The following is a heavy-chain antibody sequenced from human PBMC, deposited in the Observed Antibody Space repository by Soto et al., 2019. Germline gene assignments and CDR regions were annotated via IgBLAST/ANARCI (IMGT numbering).Heavy chain of an antibody. CDR1: GGCISSRSFY. CDR2: IYYSGST. J-gene: IGHJ6*02. Sequence: PSETLSLTCTVSGGCISSRSFYWAWIRQPPGKGLEWIGSIYYSGSTYYNPSLKNRVTIFVDTSNNHFSLNLGSVSAPDTAVYDCALLKSAQYYYGMDVWGQGTTVT. D-gene: IGHD1-26*01. CDR3: ALLKSAQYYYGMDV. V-gene: IGHV4-39*02.